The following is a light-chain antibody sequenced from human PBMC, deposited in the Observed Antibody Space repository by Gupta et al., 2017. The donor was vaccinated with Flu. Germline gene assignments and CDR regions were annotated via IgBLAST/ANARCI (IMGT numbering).Light chain of an antibody. Sequence: PSLFVASRGDRVTISVLRRKGISSYLAWYQQKPGKAPQLLIYDASTVKSGVPSRFSGSGGGTDFTLTISGLQSEDFANYYCQHYYSSPWLFGQGTXVEIK. CDR3: QHYYSSPWL. CDR1: KGISSY. CDR2: DAS. V-gene: IGKV1D-8*02. J-gene: IGKJ1*01.